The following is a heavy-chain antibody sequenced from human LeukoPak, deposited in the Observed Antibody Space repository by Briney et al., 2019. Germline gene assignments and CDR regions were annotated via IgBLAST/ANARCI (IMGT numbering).Heavy chain of an antibody. CDR1: GYTFTSYY. J-gene: IGHJ6*02. Sequence: AASVKVSCKASGYTFTSYYMHWVRQAPGKGLEWVGGFDPEDGETIYAQKFQGRVTMTEDTSTDTAYMELSSLRSEDTAVYYCATETGTSPFYYYYGMDVWGQGTTVTVSS. CDR3: ATETGTSPFYYYYGMDV. V-gene: IGHV1-24*01. CDR2: FDPEDGET. D-gene: IGHD2-2*01.